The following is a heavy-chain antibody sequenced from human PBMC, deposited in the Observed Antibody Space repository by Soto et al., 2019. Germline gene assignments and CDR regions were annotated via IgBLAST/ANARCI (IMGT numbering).Heavy chain of an antibody. V-gene: IGHV4-59*01. Sequence: PSETLSLTCTVSGASISSYYWSWIRQPPGKGLEWIGYIYSSGSTNYNPSLKSRVTISVDTSKNQFSLKLSSVTAADKDVYYCARDMRELFTLGPDYWGQGTQVTVS. CDR1: GASISSYY. D-gene: IGHD3-10*01. CDR3: ARDMRELFTLGPDY. J-gene: IGHJ4*02. CDR2: IYSSGST.